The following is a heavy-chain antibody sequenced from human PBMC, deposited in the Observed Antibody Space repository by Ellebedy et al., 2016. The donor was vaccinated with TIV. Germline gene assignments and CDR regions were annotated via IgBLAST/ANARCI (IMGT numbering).Heavy chain of an antibody. V-gene: IGHV4-34*01. Sequence: SETLSLXXAVYGGSFSGYYWTWIRQPPGEGPEWIGEVNHSGGANYKPSLMSRVTLSVDTSKNQFSLKLTSVTAADTGVYFCARFQSSYADFFGMDVWGQGTTVTVSS. CDR3: ARFQSSYADFFGMDV. D-gene: IGHD6-6*01. CDR2: VNHSGGA. J-gene: IGHJ6*02. CDR1: GGSFSGYY.